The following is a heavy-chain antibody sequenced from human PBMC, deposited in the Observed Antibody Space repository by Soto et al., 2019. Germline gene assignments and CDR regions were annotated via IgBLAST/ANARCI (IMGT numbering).Heavy chain of an antibody. J-gene: IGHJ4*02. D-gene: IGHD3-16*01. CDR3: ARVAFGPIDY. Sequence: SETLSLTCTVSNYSISSGYYWGWIRQSPGEGLEWIVSMYHSGTTYYNPSLKSRVTISIDTSKNQFSLKLTSVTSADTAVYFCARVAFGPIDYWGQGTLVTVS. V-gene: IGHV4-38-2*02. CDR2: MYHSGTT. CDR1: NYSISSGYY.